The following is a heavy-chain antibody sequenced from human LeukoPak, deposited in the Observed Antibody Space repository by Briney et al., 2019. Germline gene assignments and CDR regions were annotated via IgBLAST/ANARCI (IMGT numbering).Heavy chain of an antibody. CDR2: IKQDGSEK. Sequence: GGSLRLSCAPSGLTFSDYWMSWLRQAPGKGLEWVANIKQDGSEKYYVDSVKGRCTISRDNAKNSLHLQMNSLRAEDTADYYCAKDPSAFDIWGQGTMVTVSS. CDR1: GLTFSDYW. CDR3: AKDPSAFDI. J-gene: IGHJ3*02. V-gene: IGHV3-7*05.